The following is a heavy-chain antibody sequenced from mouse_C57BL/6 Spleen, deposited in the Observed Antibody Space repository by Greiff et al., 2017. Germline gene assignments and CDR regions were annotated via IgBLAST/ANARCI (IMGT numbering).Heavy chain of an antibody. Sequence: QVQLLQPGAELVKPGASVKLSCKASGYTFTSYWMQWVNQRPGKGLEWIGGIDRSDSYTNYNQKFKGKATLTVDTSSSTAYMQLSSLTSEDSAVYYCAALTVVDDWGQGTTRTGSS. J-gene: IGHJ2*01. CDR3: AALTVVDD. D-gene: IGHD1-1*01. V-gene: IGHV1-50*01. CDR1: GYTFTSYW. CDR2: IDRSDSYT.